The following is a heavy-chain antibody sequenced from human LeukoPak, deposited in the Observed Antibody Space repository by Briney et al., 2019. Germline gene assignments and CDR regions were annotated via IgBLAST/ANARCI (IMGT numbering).Heavy chain of an antibody. V-gene: IGHV3-53*01. D-gene: IGHD2/OR15-2a*01. CDR3: ARGRNKWPDYFDY. CDR2: IYSGGST. J-gene: IGHJ4*02. Sequence: GGSLRLSCAASGFTVSSNYMSWVRQAPGRGLEWVSVIYSGGSTYYADSVKGRFTISRDNSKNTLYLQMNSLRAEDTAVYYCARGRNKWPDYFDYWGQGTLVTVSS. CDR1: GFTVSSNY.